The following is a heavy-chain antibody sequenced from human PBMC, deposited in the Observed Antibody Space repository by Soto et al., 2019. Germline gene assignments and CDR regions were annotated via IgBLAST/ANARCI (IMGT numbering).Heavy chain of an antibody. V-gene: IGHV3-11*01. CDR2: ILSLESHK. CDR1: GFNFSDYY. J-gene: IGHJ4*02. CDR3: ATGLKDASNRPSFDS. D-gene: IGHD3-16*01. Sequence: GGSLRLSCSGSGFNFSDYYMNWIRQTPVRGLEWVSSILSLESHKYYAASVMGRFSIPRDNAQKSLFLQMNDLRAEDTGIYFCATGLKDASNRPSFDSWGPGTPVTVSS.